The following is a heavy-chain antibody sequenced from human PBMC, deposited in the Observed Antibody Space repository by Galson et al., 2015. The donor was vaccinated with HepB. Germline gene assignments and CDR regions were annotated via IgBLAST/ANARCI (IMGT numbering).Heavy chain of an antibody. V-gene: IGHV3-23*01. CDR3: ANAYGSGSYGGAFDI. J-gene: IGHJ3*02. Sequence: SLRLSCAASGFTFSSYAMSWVRQAPGKGLEWVSAISGSGGSTYYADSVKGRFTISRDNSKNRLSLQMNSLRGEDTAVYFCANAYGSGSYGGAFDIWGRGTMVTVSS. CDR1: GFTFSSYA. CDR2: ISGSGGST. D-gene: IGHD3-10*01.